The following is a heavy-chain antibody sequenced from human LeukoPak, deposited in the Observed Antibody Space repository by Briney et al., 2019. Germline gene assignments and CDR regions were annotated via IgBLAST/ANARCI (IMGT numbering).Heavy chain of an antibody. Sequence: SETLSLTCAVSGGSISSGGYSWSWVQQPPGKGLEWIGYIYYSGSTYYNPSLKSRVTISVDTSKNQFSLKLSSVTAADTAVYYCARVRGSGRVNAYYFDYWGQGTLVTVSS. J-gene: IGHJ4*02. CDR2: IYYSGST. V-gene: IGHV4-30-4*07. CDR3: ARVRGSGRVNAYYFDY. D-gene: IGHD3-10*01. CDR1: GGSISSGGYS.